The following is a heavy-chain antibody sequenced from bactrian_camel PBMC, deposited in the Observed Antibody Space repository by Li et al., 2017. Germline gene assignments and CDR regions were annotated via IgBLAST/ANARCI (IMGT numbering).Heavy chain of an antibody. V-gene: IGHV3S40*01. J-gene: IGHJ4*01. CDR2: IWTGDGSP. Sequence: VQLVESGGGSVQAGGSLTLSCAASGYTYGRDCVGWFRQAPGKERERVATIWTGDGSPYYYDSVKGRFTISQDSAKNTVYLQMNSLKPEDTAMYYCAARPRIGPVCASGYNYWGQGTQVTVS. CDR3: AARPRIGPVCASGYNY. CDR1: GYTYGRDC. D-gene: IGHD3*01.